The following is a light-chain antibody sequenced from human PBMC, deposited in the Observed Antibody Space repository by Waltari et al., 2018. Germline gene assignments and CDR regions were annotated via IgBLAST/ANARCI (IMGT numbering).Light chain of an antibody. CDR2: DAS. Sequence: DIQMTQSPSSVSASVGDRVIITCRASQDISRWLAWCQQKPGKAPKFLIYDASTLQSGVPSRFSGTGSGTEFTLTISSLQPEDFATYYCQHGNTFPLTFGGGTKVEIK. CDR3: QHGNTFPLT. V-gene: IGKV1-12*01. J-gene: IGKJ4*01. CDR1: QDISRW.